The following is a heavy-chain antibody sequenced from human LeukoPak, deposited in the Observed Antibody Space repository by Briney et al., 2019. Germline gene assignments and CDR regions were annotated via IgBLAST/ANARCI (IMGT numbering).Heavy chain of an antibody. Sequence: SQTLSLTCTVSGGSISSGSYYWSWIRQPAGKGLEWIGRIYTSGSTNYNPSLKSRVTISVDTSKNQFSLKLSSVTAADTAVYYCATSPVLRFLEWLHGTSYYYMDVWGKGTTVTVSS. V-gene: IGHV4-61*02. CDR1: GGSISSGSYY. J-gene: IGHJ6*03. CDR3: ATSPVLRFLEWLHGTSYYYMDV. CDR2: IYTSGST. D-gene: IGHD3-3*01.